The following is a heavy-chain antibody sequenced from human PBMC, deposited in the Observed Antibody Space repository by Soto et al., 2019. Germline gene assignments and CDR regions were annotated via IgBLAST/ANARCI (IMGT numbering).Heavy chain of an antibody. Sequence: ASVKVSCKASGYTFTSYYMHWVRQAPGQGLEWMGIINPSGGSTSYAQKFQGRVTMTRDTSTSTVYMELSSLRSEDTAVYYCARAVDGCAKKDKVKYCFDFWGQGTLVTVSS. CDR1: GYTFTSYY. CDR2: INPSGGST. CDR3: ARAVDGCAKKDKVKYCFDF. D-gene: IGHD3-9*01. J-gene: IGHJ4*02. V-gene: IGHV1-46*01.